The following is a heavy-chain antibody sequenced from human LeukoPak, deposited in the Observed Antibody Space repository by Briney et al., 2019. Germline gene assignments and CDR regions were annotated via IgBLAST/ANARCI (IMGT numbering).Heavy chain of an antibody. Sequence: PSETLSLTCTVSGGSISSYYWSWIRQPPGKGLEWIGYIYYSGSTNYNPSLKSRVTISVDTSKNQFSLKLSSVTAADTAVYYCARNSQYYYDSSGYSPNPYYYYYYMDVWGKGATVTVSS. D-gene: IGHD3-22*01. CDR1: GGSISSYY. J-gene: IGHJ6*03. CDR2: IYYSGST. V-gene: IGHV4-59*01. CDR3: ARNSQYYYDSSGYSPNPYYYYYYMDV.